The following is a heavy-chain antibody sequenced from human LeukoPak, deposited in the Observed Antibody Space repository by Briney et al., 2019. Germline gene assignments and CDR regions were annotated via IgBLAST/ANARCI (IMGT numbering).Heavy chain of an antibody. J-gene: IGHJ4*02. D-gene: IGHD4/OR15-4a*01. CDR3: AKVPPSVFYYGAGDDY. V-gene: IGHV3-23*01. CDR2: ISDSGDHT. CDR1: GFTFSTYA. Sequence: PGGSLRLSCAASGFTFSTYAMSWVRQAPGKGLEWVSGISDSGDHTYYADSVKGRFTISRDNSKNTLYLQMNSLRAEDTAVYYCAKVPPSVFYYGAGDDYWGQGTLVTVSS.